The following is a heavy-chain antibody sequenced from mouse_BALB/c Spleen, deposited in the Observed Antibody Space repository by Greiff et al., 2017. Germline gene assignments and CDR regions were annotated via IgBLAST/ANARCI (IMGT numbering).Heavy chain of an antibody. CDR2: IDPANGNT. J-gene: IGHJ2*01. CDR1: GFNIKDTY. Sequence: EVKLEESGAELVKPGASVKLSCTASGFNIKDTYMHWVKQRPEQGLEWIGRIDPANGNTKYDPKFQGKATITADTSSNTAYLQLSSLTSEDTAVYYCARNDYDDYFDYWGQGTTLTVSS. D-gene: IGHD2-4*01. CDR3: ARNDYDDYFDY. V-gene: IGHV14-3*02.